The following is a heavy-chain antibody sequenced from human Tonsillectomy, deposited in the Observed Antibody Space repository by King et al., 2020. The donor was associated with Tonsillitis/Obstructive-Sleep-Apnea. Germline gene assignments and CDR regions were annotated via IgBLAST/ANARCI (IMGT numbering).Heavy chain of an antibody. Sequence: VQLVESGGGLVKPGGSLRLSCAASGFTSSSYSMNWVRQAPGKGLEWVSYISSSSSYIYYADSVKGRFTISRDNAKNSLYLQMNSLRAEDTAVYYCARGYGWSGYSFDYWGQGTLVTVSS. CDR2: ISSSSSYI. CDR3: ARGYGWSGYSFDY. J-gene: IGHJ4*02. D-gene: IGHD3-3*01. V-gene: IGHV3-21*01. CDR1: GFTSSSYS.